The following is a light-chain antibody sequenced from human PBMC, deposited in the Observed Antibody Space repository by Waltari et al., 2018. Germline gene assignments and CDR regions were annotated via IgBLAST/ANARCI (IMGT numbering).Light chain of an antibody. CDR1: SPTLESNY. J-gene: IGLJ3*02. CDR2: RNN. V-gene: IGLV1-47*01. CDR3: ATWDDSLSGPV. Sequence: QSVLTQPPSASGTPGQRVSISCSGGSPTLESNYVFWYQPLPEAAPKLLMYRNNQRPSGVPDRFSGAKSGSSATLAISGLRSEDEADYYCATWDDSLSGPVFGGGTKLTVL.